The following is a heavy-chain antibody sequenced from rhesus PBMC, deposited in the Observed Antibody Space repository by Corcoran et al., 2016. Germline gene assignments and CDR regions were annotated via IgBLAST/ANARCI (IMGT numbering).Heavy chain of an antibody. CDR2: SGGSSANP. CDR3: ARKAGTGRFDV. CDR1: GDSIHTGHG. Sequence: QVQLQESGPGLVKPSETLSLTCAVPGDSIHTGHGWGWIRQPHGKGLEWIGSSGGSSANPNYPPSLKSPFTISKDTSKNQFSLKLSSVTAADTAVYYCARKAGTGRFDVWGAGVLVTVSS. V-gene: IGHV4-127*01. D-gene: IGHD1-20*01. J-gene: IGHJ5-1*01.